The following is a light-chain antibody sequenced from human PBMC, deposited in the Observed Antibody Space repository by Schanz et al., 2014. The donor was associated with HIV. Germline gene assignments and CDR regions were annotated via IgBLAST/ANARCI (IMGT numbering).Light chain of an antibody. J-gene: IGLJ3*02. CDR2: DVS. V-gene: IGLV2-14*01. CDR1: SSDVGGYNY. Sequence: QSALTQPASVSGSPGQSITISCTGTSSDVGGYNYVSWYQQHPGKAPKLMIYDVSNRPSGVSNRFSGSKSGNTASLTISGLQDEDEADYYCSSHTSSSTLVFGGGTQLTVL. CDR3: SSHTSSSTLV.